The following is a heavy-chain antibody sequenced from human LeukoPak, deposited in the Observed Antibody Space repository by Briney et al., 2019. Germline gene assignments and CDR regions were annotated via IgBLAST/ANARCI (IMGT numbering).Heavy chain of an antibody. Sequence: PGGSLRLSCAASGFTFSNFAMSWVRQAPGKGLEWVAFIRYDGSNKYYADSVKGRFTISRDNSKNTLYLQTNSLRVEDTAVYYCAKDRRRYCSSSSCYYYYYMDVWGKGTTVTVSS. CDR2: IRYDGSNK. J-gene: IGHJ6*03. CDR1: GFTFSNFA. V-gene: IGHV3-30*02. CDR3: AKDRRRYCSSSSCYYYYYMDV. D-gene: IGHD2-15*01.